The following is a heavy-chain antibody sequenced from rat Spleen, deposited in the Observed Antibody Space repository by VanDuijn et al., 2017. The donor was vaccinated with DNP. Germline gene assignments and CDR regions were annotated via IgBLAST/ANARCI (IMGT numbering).Heavy chain of an antibody. CDR1: GFTFSNYD. CDR2: ISTSGGST. J-gene: IGHJ2*01. V-gene: IGHV5-25*01. Sequence: EVQLVESGGGLVQPGRSLKLSCAASGFTFSNYDMAWVRQAPTKGLEWVASISTSGGSTYYRDSVKGRFTVSRDNAKSTLYLQMDSLRSEDTATYYCARHPIYYYSSPHYFDYWGQGVMVTVSS. D-gene: IGHD1-2*01. CDR3: ARHPIYYYSSPHYFDY.